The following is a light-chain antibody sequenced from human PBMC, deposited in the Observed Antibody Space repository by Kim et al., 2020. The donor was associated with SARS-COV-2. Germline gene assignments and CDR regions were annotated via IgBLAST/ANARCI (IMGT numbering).Light chain of an antibody. CDR1: STNTGLNT. V-gene: IGLV1-44*01. J-gene: IGLJ1*01. CDR2: SNN. Sequence: TTSYYASSTNTGLNTINWNQQRPEHAPKLLISSNNQRPSGVPDPFSGSKSGTSASLAISGLQSEDEADYYCAAWDDSLNGDVFGTGNKVTVL. CDR3: AAWDDSLNGDV.